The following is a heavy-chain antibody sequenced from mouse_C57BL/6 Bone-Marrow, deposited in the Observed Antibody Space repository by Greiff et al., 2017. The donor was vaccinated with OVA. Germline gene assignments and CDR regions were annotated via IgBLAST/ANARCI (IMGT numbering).Heavy chain of an antibody. V-gene: IGHV1-72*01. Sequence: VQLQQPGAELVKPGASVKLSCKASGYTFTSYWMHWVKQRPGRGLEWIGRIDPNSGGTKYNEKFKSKATLTVDKPSSTASMQLSSLTSADCAVYYWARGVTAVEGRPSYAMDYWGQGTSVTVSS. J-gene: IGHJ4*01. CDR3: ARGVTAVEGRPSYAMDY. CDR1: GYTFTSYW. D-gene: IGHD1-1*02. CDR2: IDPNSGGT.